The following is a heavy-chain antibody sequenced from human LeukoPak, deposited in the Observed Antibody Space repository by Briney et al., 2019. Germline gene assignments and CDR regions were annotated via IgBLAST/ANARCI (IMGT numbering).Heavy chain of an antibody. D-gene: IGHD2-15*01. Sequence: GGSLRLSCAASGFTFSSYSMNWVRQAPGKGLEWVSYISSSSSTIYYADSVKGRFTISRDNAKNSLYLQMNSLRAEDTAVYYCASLKVAANYWGQGPLVTVSS. J-gene: IGHJ4*02. CDR2: ISSSSSTI. V-gene: IGHV3-48*04. CDR1: GFTFSSYS. CDR3: ASLKVAANY.